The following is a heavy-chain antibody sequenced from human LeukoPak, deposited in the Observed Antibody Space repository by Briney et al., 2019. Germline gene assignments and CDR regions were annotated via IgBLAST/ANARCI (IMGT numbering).Heavy chain of an antibody. CDR1: GFIFSDHW. J-gene: IGHJ4*02. CDR3: VRERNNFWSGHHSIFDS. D-gene: IGHD3-3*01. CDR2: INNDGSST. Sequence: GGSLRLSCAASGFIFSDHWMHWIRQAPGKGLVWLSRINNDGSSTIYADSVKGRFTFSRDNAENTLFLEMSSLRVEDTAVYYCVRERNNFWSGHHSIFDSWGQGTLVTVSS. V-gene: IGHV3-74*01.